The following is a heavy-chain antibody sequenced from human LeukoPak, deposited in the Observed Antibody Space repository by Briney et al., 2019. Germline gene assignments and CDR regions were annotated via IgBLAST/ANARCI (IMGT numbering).Heavy chain of an antibody. CDR1: GYTLTELS. V-gene: IGHV1-24*01. D-gene: IGHD3-16*01. Sequence: ASVKVSCKVSGYTLTELSMHWVRQAPGKGLEWMGGFDPEDGETIYAQKFQGRVTMTEDTSTDTAYMELSSLRSEDTAVYYCATSYVVAHWFDPWGQGTLVTASS. CDR2: FDPEDGET. CDR3: ATSYVVAHWFDP. J-gene: IGHJ5*02.